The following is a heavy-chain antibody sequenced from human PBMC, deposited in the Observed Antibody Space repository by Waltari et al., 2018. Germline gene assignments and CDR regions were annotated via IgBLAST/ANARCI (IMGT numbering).Heavy chain of an antibody. CDR1: GFTFSSYG. D-gene: IGHD3-22*01. Sequence: QVQLVESGGGVVQPGRSLRLSCAASGFTFSSYGMHWVRQAPGKGLEWVAVIWYDGSNKDYADSVKGRFTISRDNSKNTLYLQMNSLRAEDTAVYYCARDGNYYDSSGPKDYWGQGTLVTVSS. CDR2: IWYDGSNK. CDR3: ARDGNYYDSSGPKDY. V-gene: IGHV3-33*01. J-gene: IGHJ4*02.